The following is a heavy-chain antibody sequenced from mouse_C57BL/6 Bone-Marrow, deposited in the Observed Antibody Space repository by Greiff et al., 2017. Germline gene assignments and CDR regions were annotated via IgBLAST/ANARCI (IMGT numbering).Heavy chain of an antibody. CDR1: GFNIKDDY. J-gene: IGHJ3*01. V-gene: IGHV14-4*01. Sequence: VQLQQSGAELVRPGASVKLSCTASGFNIKDDYMHWVKQRPEQGLEWIGWIVPENGDTEYASKIQGKATITVDTSSNTAYLQLSSLTSEDTAVYYCTKIAYWGQGNLVTVSA. CDR2: IVPENGDT. CDR3: TKIAY.